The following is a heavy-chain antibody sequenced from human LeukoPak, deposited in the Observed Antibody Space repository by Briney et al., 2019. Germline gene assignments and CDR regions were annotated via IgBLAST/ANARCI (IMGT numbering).Heavy chain of an antibody. CDR1: GFTFNSYA. V-gene: IGHV3-23*01. Sequence: PGGSLRLSCAASGFTFNSYAMNWVRQAPGKGLEWVSGISARGGGTYYADSVKGRFTISRDNSKNTLYLQMSSLRAEDTAIYYCAKDRIAAAGAKGGWFDPWGQGTLVTLSS. CDR2: ISARGGGT. J-gene: IGHJ5*02. D-gene: IGHD6-13*01. CDR3: AKDRIAAAGAKGGWFDP.